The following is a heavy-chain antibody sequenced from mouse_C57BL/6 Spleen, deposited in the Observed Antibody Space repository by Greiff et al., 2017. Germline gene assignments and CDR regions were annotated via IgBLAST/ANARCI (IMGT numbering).Heavy chain of an antibody. D-gene: IGHD1-1*01. CDR3: ARRATVPFYFDY. Sequence: VQLQQPGAELVMPGASVKLSCKASGYTFTSYWMHWVKQRPGHGLEWIGEIDPSDSYTNYNQKFKGKSTLTVDKSSSTAYMQLSSLTSEDSAVYYCARRATVPFYFDYWGQGTTLTVSS. J-gene: IGHJ2*01. V-gene: IGHV1-69*01. CDR1: GYTFTSYW. CDR2: IDPSDSYT.